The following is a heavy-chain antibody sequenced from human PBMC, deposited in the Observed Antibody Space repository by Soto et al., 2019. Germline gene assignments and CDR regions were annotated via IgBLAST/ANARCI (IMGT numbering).Heavy chain of an antibody. V-gene: IGHV3-23*04. J-gene: IGHJ4*02. CDR1: GFNFNTNV. D-gene: IGHD6-19*01. Sequence: EVQLVESGGGLVQPGASLRLSCEASGFNFNTNVMSWVRQAPGKGPEWVSSMSGSGSYTYDADSVKGRFTTSRENARKTLYLEMTGLRADDTAVYYCAKQGGTGWYRAFDSWGRGTLV. CDR3: AKQGGTGWYRAFDS. CDR2: MSGSGSYT.